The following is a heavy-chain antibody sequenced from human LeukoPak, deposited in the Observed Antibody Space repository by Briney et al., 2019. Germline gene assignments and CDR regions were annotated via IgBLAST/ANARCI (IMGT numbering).Heavy chain of an antibody. J-gene: IGHJ6*02. CDR2: IYSGGST. V-gene: IGHV3-53*01. Sequence: GGSLRLSCAASGFTFSSYGMHWVRQAPGKGLEWVSVIYSGGSTYYADSVKGRFTISRDNSKNTLYLQMHSLRAEDTAVYYCARVLIVPAALTEYYYGMDVWGQGTTVTVSS. D-gene: IGHD2-2*01. CDR1: GFTFSSYG. CDR3: ARVLIVPAALTEYYYGMDV.